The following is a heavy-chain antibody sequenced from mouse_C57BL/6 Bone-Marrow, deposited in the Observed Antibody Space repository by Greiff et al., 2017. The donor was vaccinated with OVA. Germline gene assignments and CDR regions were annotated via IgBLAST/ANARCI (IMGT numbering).Heavy chain of an antibody. V-gene: IGHV5-6*01. D-gene: IGHD1-1*01. Sequence: EVHLVESGGDLVKPGGSLKLSCAASGFTFSSYGMSWVRQTPDKRLEWVATISSGGSYTYYPDSVKGRFTISRDNAKNTLYLQMSSLKSEDTSMYYCARHGDYRSFFDYWGQGTALTVSS. CDR1: GFTFSSYG. CDR2: ISSGGSYT. CDR3: ARHGDYRSFFDY. J-gene: IGHJ2*01.